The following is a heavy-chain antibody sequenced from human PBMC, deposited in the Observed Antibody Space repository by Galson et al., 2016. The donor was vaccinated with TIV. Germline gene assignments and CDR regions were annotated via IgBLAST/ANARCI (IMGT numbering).Heavy chain of an antibody. CDR2: IRHDGSNK. D-gene: IGHD4/OR15-4a*01. V-gene: IGHV3-30*02. Sequence: SLRLSCAASGFTFSIYGMHWVRQAPGKGLEWVTLIRHDGSNKFYANYVKGRFTISRDNAKNTVYLQMNSLRPDDTGTYYCAKAIANYQLLPAGYSDYWGQGTLVTVSS. CDR3: AKAIANYQLLPAGYSDY. J-gene: IGHJ4*02. CDR1: GFTFSIYG.